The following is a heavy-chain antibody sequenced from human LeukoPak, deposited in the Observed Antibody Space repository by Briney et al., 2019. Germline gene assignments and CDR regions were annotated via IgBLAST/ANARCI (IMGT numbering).Heavy chain of an antibody. CDR3: ARGYDY. V-gene: IGHV3-74*01. CDR1: GFTFSTYR. D-gene: IGHD5-18*01. CDR2: INSDGSSI. Sequence: GGSLRLSCAASGFTFSTYRMHWVRHAPGKGLVWVSRINSDGSSISYADSVKGRFTISRDNAKNTVYLQMNSLRVEDTAVYYCARGYDYWGQGTLVTVSS. J-gene: IGHJ4*02.